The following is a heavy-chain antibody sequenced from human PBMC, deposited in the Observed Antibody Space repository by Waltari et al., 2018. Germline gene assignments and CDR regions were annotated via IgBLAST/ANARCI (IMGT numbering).Heavy chain of an antibody. Sequence: QVQLVQSGAEVKKPGASVKVSCKASGYPFTGHHMHWVRQAPGQGLEWMGWINPNSGGTNYAQKFQGRVTMTRDTSISTAYMELSRLRSDDTAVYYCARHSSIIDAFDIWGQGTMVTVSS. D-gene: IGHD6-19*01. CDR2: INPNSGGT. J-gene: IGHJ3*02. CDR1: GYPFTGHH. V-gene: IGHV1-2*02. CDR3: ARHSSIIDAFDI.